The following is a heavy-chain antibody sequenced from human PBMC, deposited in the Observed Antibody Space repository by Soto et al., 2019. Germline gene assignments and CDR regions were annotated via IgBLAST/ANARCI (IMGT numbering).Heavy chain of an antibody. CDR2: IYYSGCT. CDR3: ARDTAMEKDDAFDI. CDR1: GGSISSYY. Sequence: SETLSLTCTVSGGSISSYYWSWIRQPPGKGLEWIGYIYYSGCTNYNPSLKSRVTISVDTSKNQLLLKLSSVTAADTAVYYCARDTAMEKDDAFDIWGQGTMVT. D-gene: IGHD5-18*01. V-gene: IGHV4-59*01. J-gene: IGHJ3*02.